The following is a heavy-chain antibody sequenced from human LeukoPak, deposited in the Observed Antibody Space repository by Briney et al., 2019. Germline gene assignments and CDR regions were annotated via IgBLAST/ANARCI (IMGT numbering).Heavy chain of an antibody. D-gene: IGHD6-25*01. CDR1: GGTFSSYT. Sequence: SVKVSCKASGGTFSSYTISWVRQAPGQGLEWMGRIIPILGIANYAQKLQGRVTITADKSTSTAYMELSSLRSEDTAVYYCARAATLGGEYYYYGMDVWGQGTTVTVSS. J-gene: IGHJ6*02. V-gene: IGHV1-69*02. CDR2: IIPILGIA. CDR3: ARAATLGGEYYYYGMDV.